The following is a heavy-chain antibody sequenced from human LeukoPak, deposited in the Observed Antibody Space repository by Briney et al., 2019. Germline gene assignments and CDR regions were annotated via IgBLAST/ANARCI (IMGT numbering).Heavy chain of an antibody. CDR1: GGSFSGYY. CDR2: INHSGST. CDR3: ARAHRLVLHYFDS. V-gene: IGHV4-34*01. D-gene: IGHD2-15*01. J-gene: IGHJ4*02. Sequence: KPSETLSLTCAVYGGSFSGYYWSWIRQPPGKGLEWIGEINHSGSTNYNPSLKSRVTISADTSKNQFSLKLTSVTAADTAVYYCARAHRLVLHYFDSWGQGTLVTVSS.